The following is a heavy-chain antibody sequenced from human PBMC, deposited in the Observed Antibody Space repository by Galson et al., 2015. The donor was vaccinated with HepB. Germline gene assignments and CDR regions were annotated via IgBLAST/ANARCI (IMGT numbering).Heavy chain of an antibody. CDR3: ATFGGDSSGYYSHDAFDV. Sequence: SLRLSCAASGFTFSSYGMHWVRQAPGKGLEWVAAIWYDGSNKYYADSVKGRFTISRDNSKNTLYLQMNSLRAEDTAVYYCATFGGDSSGYYSHDAFDVWGQGTTVTVSS. CDR2: IWYDGSNK. J-gene: IGHJ3*01. CDR1: GFTFSSYG. D-gene: IGHD3-22*01. V-gene: IGHV3-33*08.